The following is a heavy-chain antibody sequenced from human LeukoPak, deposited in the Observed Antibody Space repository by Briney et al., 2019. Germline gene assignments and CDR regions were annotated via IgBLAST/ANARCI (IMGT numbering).Heavy chain of an antibody. CDR3: ARDPSVSYYGSGSYLDY. Sequence: SGGSLRLSCAASGFTFSSYEMNWVRQAPGKELEWVSYISSSGSTIYYADSVKGRFTISRDNAKNSLYLQMNSLRAEDTAVYYCARDPSVSYYGSGSYLDYWGQGTLVTVSS. V-gene: IGHV3-48*03. J-gene: IGHJ4*01. CDR1: GFTFSSYE. D-gene: IGHD3-10*01. CDR2: ISSSGSTI.